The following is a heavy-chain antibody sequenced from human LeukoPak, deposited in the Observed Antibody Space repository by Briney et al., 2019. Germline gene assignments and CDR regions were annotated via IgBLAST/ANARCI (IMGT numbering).Heavy chain of an antibody. V-gene: IGHV4-59*01. D-gene: IGHD3-3*01. CDR1: SGSISSYW. Sequence: SETLSLTCTVSSGSISSYWWSWIRQPPGKGLEWIGYIFYSGSTNYNPSLKSRVTISVDTSKNQFSLKLSSVTAADTAVYYCARPYNFWSGYDAFDIWGQGTRVTVSS. J-gene: IGHJ3*02. CDR2: IFYSGST. CDR3: ARPYNFWSGYDAFDI.